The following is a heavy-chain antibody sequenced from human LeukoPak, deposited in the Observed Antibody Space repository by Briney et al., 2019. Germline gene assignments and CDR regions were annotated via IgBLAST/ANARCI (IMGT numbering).Heavy chain of an antibody. CDR3: ARGGSCSSTSCPNYYYHYMDV. CDR1: GGTFSSYA. D-gene: IGHD2-2*01. V-gene: IGHV1-69*13. Sequence: VASVKVSCKASGGTFSSYAISWVRQAPGQGLEWMGGIIPIFGTANYAQKFQGRVTITADESTSTAYMELSSLRSEDTAVYYCARGGSCSSTSCPNYYYHYMDVWGKGTTVTVSS. J-gene: IGHJ6*03. CDR2: IIPIFGTA.